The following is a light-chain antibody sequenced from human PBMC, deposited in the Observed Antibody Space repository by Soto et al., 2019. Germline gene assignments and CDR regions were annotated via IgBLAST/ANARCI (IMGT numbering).Light chain of an antibody. Sequence: EIVMTQSPATLSVSPGERATLSCRASHSVSSNLALYKQKPGQAPRLLIYGASTRAPGIPARFSGSGSGKEFTLTISSLQSEDFAVYYCQQYNNWPITFGQGTRPEIK. CDR1: HSVSSN. J-gene: IGKJ5*01. V-gene: IGKV3-15*01. CDR2: GAS. CDR3: QQYNNWPIT.